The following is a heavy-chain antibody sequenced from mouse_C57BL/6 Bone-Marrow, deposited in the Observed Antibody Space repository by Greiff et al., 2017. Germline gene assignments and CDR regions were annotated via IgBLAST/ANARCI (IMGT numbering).Heavy chain of an antibody. CDR2: INPNYGTT. V-gene: IGHV1-39*01. CDR3: AREVNYDGYPLYYAMDY. J-gene: IGHJ4*01. CDR1: GYSFTDYN. D-gene: IGHD2-3*01. Sequence: EVQLQQSGPELVKPGASVKISCKASGYSFTDYNMNWVKQSNGKSLEWIGVINPNYGTTSYNQKFKGKATLTVDQSSSTAYMQLNSLTSEDSAVYYCAREVNYDGYPLYYAMDYWGQGTSVTVSS.